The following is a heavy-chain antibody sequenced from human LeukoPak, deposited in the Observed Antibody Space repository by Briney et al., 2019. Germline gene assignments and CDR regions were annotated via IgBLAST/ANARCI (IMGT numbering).Heavy chain of an antibody. Sequence: PGGSLRLSCAASGFTFSSYSMNWVRQAPGKGLEWVSSISSSSSYIYYADSVKGRFTISRDNAKNSLYLQMNSLRAEDTAAYYCARAITYYYDSSGYSLFDYWGQGTLVTVSS. D-gene: IGHD3-22*01. CDR2: ISSSSSYI. CDR1: GFTFSSYS. CDR3: ARAITYYYDSSGYSLFDY. J-gene: IGHJ4*02. V-gene: IGHV3-21*01.